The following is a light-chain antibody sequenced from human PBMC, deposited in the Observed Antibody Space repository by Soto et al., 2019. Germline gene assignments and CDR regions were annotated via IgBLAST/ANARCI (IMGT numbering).Light chain of an antibody. CDR1: SSDIGGYEY. J-gene: IGLJ1*01. Sequence: QSALTQPASVSGSPGQSIIISCTGTSSDIGGYEYVCWYQQHPGKVPKLIIYDVTDRPSGVSNRFSGSKSGNTASLTISGLQAEDEADYYCSSYTSSGTYVFGSGTKVTVL. CDR3: SSYTSSGTYV. CDR2: DVT. V-gene: IGLV2-14*03.